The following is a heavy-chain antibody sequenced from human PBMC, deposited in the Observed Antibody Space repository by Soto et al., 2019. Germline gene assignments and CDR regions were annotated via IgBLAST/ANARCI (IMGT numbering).Heavy chain of an antibody. CDR1: GFTFSNCG. CDR2: IWNDGRTK. D-gene: IGHD4-17*01. J-gene: IGHJ1*01. V-gene: IGHV3-33*01. Sequence: EQLVESGGGVVQPGRSLRLSCAASGFTFSNCGMHWVRQAPGKGLEWVAVIWNDGRTKYYADSVKGRFTVSRDDSKNTLYLQVTSLRAEDTAVYYCARDDGYGDPEYFQLWGQGTLVTVSS. CDR3: ARDDGYGDPEYFQL.